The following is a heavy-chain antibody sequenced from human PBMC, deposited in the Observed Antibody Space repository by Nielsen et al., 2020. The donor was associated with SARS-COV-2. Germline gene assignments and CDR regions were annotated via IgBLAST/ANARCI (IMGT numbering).Heavy chain of an antibody. CDR1: GFTFSSYG. CDR3: ANWDTFDI. CDR2: ISYDGKNE. V-gene: IGHV3-30*18. J-gene: IGHJ3*02. Sequence: GGSLRLSCAASGFTFSSYGMHWVRQAPGKGLERVSFISYDGKNEFYADSVKGRFTISRDNSKNTLYLQMNSLRAEDTSVYYCANWDTFDIWGQGTMVTVSS.